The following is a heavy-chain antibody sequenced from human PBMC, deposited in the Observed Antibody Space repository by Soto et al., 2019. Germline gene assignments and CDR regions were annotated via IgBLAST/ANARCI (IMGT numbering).Heavy chain of an antibody. CDR3: ARRDHGSGSYS. V-gene: IGHV4-59*08. D-gene: IGHD3-10*01. Sequence: QVQLQESGPGLVKPSETLSLTCTVSGASIRSYYWSWIRQPPGKGLEWIGYIFSSGSTNYNPSLKSRVTISVDTSKNQFSLKVSSVTAADTAVYYCARRDHGSGSYSWGQGTLVTVSS. CDR1: GASIRSYY. J-gene: IGHJ5*02. CDR2: IFSSGST.